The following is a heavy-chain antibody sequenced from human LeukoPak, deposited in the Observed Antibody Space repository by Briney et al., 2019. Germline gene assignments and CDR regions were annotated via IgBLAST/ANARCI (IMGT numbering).Heavy chain of an antibody. V-gene: IGHV3-66*02. J-gene: IGHJ3*02. CDR1: GFTVSSNY. Sequence: PGGSLRLSCAASGFTVSSNYMSWVRQAPGKGLEWVSVIYSGGSTYYADSVKGRFTISRDNSKNTLYLQTNSLRAEDTAVYYCAREGGDGYNIDAFDIWGQGTMVTVSS. CDR3: AREGGDGYNIDAFDI. CDR2: IYSGGST. D-gene: IGHD5-24*01.